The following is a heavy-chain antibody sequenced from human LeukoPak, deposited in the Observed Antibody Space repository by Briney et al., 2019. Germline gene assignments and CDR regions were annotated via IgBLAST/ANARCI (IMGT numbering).Heavy chain of an antibody. D-gene: IGHD2-2*02. J-gene: IGHJ6*03. Sequence: ASVKVSCKASGGTFSSYAISWVRQAPGQGLEWMGGIIPIFGTANYAQKFQGRVTITTDESTSTAYMELSSLRSEDTAAYYCARDRGYCSSTSCYTGGLDRTNYYYYMDVWGKGTTVTVSS. V-gene: IGHV1-69*05. CDR1: GGTFSSYA. CDR2: IIPIFGTA. CDR3: ARDRGYCSSTSCYTGGLDRTNYYYYMDV.